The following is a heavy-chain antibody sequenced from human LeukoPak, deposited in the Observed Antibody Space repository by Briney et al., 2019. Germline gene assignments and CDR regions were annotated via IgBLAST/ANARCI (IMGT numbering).Heavy chain of an antibody. CDR3: AGSGAGEDYFDY. J-gene: IGHJ4*02. V-gene: IGHV3-23*01. Sequence: PGGSLRLPCAASGFTFSSYVMNWVRQAPGKGLEWVSGISASGGIKDYTDSVKGRFTISRDSSKNTLSLQMNSLGVEDTAVYFCAGSGAGEDYFDYWGQGTLVTVSS. CDR2: ISASGGIK. D-gene: IGHD3-10*01. CDR1: GFTFSSYV.